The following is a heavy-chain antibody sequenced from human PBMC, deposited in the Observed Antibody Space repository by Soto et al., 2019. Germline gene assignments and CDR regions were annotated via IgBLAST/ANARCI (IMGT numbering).Heavy chain of an antibody. CDR3: ASWSYYDSSGYYPPDYYYYGMDV. J-gene: IGHJ6*02. Sequence: PSETLSLTCTVSGGSISSYYWSWIRQPPGKGLEWIGYIYYSGSTNYNPSLKSRVTISVDTSKNQFSLKLSSVTAADTAVYYCASWSYYDSSGYYPPDYYYYGMDVWGQGTTVTV. V-gene: IGHV4-59*08. CDR2: IYYSGST. CDR1: GGSISSYY. D-gene: IGHD3-22*01.